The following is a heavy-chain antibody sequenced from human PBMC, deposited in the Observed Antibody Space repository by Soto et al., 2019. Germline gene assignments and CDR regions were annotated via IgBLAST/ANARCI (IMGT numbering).Heavy chain of an antibody. J-gene: IGHJ4*02. CDR2: IKQDGSEK. Sequence: GGSLRLSCAASGFTFSSYWMSWVRQAPGKGLEWVANIKQDGSEKYYVDSVKGRFTISRDNAKNSLYLQMNSLRAEDTAVYYCARTPSYYDFWSGYYSGYWGQGTLVTVSS. D-gene: IGHD3-3*01. CDR3: ARTPSYYDFWSGYYSGY. CDR1: GFTFSSYW. V-gene: IGHV3-7*01.